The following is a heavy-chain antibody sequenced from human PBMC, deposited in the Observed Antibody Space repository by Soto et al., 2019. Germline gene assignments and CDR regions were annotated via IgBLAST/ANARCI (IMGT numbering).Heavy chain of an antibody. CDR2: ISAYSGNT. V-gene: IGHV1-18*01. Sequence: ASVKVSCKASGCTFSTYAISWVRQAPGQGLEWMGWISAYSGNTNYAQKLQDRVTMTTDTSTSIAYMELRSLRSDDTAVYYCARVGYSTSWYVDYWGQGTLVTVS. J-gene: IGHJ4*02. CDR3: ARVGYSTSWYVDY. CDR1: GCTFSTYA. D-gene: IGHD6-13*01.